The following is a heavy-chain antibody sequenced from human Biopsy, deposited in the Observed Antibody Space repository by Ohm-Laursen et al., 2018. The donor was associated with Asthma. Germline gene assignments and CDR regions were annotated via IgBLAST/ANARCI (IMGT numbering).Heavy chain of an antibody. CDR2: IWYDGGNK. V-gene: IGHV3-33*08. J-gene: IGHJ6*02. Sequence: SLRLSCSASGFSFSSYGMHWVRQAPGKGLAWVAVIWYDGGNKYYADSVKGRFTISRDNSKNTLYLQMNSPRAEDTAVYYCARSIYDFWSGYYGMDVWGQGTRSPSP. CDR1: GFSFSSYG. CDR3: ARSIYDFWSGYYGMDV. D-gene: IGHD3-3*01.